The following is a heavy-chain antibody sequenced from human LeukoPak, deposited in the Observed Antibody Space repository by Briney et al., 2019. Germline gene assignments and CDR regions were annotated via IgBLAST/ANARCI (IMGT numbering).Heavy chain of an antibody. CDR2: INSDSGFT. CDR1: GYTFTGYY. V-gene: IGHV1-2*02. Sequence: ASVRVSCKASGYTFTGYYMNWVRQAPGQGLEWMGWINSDSGFTKYAQKFQGRVTMTRDTSITTVYMDLTRLTSDDTAVYYCARNFDMKGFDPWGQGTLVTVSS. J-gene: IGHJ5*02. D-gene: IGHD3-9*01. CDR3: ARNFDMKGFDP.